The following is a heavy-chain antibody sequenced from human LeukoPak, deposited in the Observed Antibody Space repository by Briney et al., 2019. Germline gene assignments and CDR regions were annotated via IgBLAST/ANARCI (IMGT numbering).Heavy chain of an antibody. V-gene: IGHV3-7*01. D-gene: IGHD2-15*01. CDR2: IKQDGSEK. CDR3: ARPSGYCSGGSCYSLRMYYYYYMDV. CDR1: GFTFSSYW. J-gene: IGHJ6*03. Sequence: GGSLRLSCAASGFTFSSYWMSWVRQAPGKGLEWVANIKQDGSEKYYVDSVKGRFTISRDNAKNSLYLQMNSLRAEDTAVYYCARPSGYCSGGSCYSLRMYYYYYMDVWGKGTTVTVSS.